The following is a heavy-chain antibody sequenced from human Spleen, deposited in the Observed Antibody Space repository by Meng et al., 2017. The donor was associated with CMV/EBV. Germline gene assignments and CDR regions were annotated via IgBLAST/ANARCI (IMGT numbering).Heavy chain of an antibody. J-gene: IGHJ4*02. Sequence: SFAGYSWSWLRQPPGKGLEWIGEINHSGSTNYNPSLKSRVTISVDTSKNQFSLKLSSVTAADTAVYYCARGTYYYDSSGYYYFFDYWGQGTLVTVSS. CDR3: ARGTYYYDSSGYYYFFDY. CDR2: INHSGST. D-gene: IGHD3-22*01. V-gene: IGHV4-34*01. CDR1: SFAGYS.